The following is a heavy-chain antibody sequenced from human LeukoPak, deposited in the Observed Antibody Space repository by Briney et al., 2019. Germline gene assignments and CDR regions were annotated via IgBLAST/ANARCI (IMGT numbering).Heavy chain of an antibody. Sequence: ASVKVSCKASGYTFTSYYIHWVRQAPGQGLEWMGIINPSGGSTSYAQKFQGRITMTRDTSTSTVYMELSSLRSEDTAVYYCARDRAGGYYDILTGYYPLDYWGQGTLVTVSS. CDR1: GYTFTSYY. CDR2: INPSGGST. V-gene: IGHV1-46*01. CDR3: ARDRAGGYYDILTGYYPLDY. D-gene: IGHD3-9*01. J-gene: IGHJ4*02.